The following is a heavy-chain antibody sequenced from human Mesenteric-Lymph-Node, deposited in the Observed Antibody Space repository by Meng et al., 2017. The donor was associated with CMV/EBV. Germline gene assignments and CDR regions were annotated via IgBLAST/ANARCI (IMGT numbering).Heavy chain of an antibody. CDR1: GYSFTTYW. V-gene: IGHV5-51*01. J-gene: IGHJ4*02. Sequence: GGSLRLSCKGSGYSFTTYWIGWVRQMPGKGLEWMGIIHPDDSDTRYSPSFRGQVTMSADKSITTAYLQWTSLKPSDTAVYYCARRREYCTSTNCVFYHFDYWGQGTLVTVSS. CDR2: IHPDDSDT. D-gene: IGHD2-2*01. CDR3: ARRREYCTSTNCVFYHFDY.